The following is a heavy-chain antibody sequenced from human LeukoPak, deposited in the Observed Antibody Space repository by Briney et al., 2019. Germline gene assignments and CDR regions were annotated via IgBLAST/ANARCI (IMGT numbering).Heavy chain of an antibody. Sequence: PGGSLRLSCAASGFTFSSYGMHWVRQAPGKGLEWVSAISRSSDSAYYADSVKDRFTISRDNSKNTLYLEMNSLRAEDTAVYYCAKDRTGYRYGLAGPPIDYWGQGTLVTVSS. CDR3: AKDRTGYRYGLAGPPIDY. D-gene: IGHD5-18*01. J-gene: IGHJ4*02. CDR2: ISRSSDSA. CDR1: GFTFSSYG. V-gene: IGHV3-23*01.